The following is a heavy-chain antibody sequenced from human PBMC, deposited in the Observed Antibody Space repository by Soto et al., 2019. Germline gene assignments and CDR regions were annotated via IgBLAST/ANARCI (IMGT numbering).Heavy chain of an antibody. Sequence: KPSETLSLTCTVSGGSISSYYWSWIRQPPGKGLEWIGYIYYSGSTNYNPSLKSRVTISVDTSKNQFSLKLSSVTAADTAVYYCARDTRRIAVAGTGWFDPWGQGTLVTVSS. J-gene: IGHJ5*02. CDR3: ARDTRRIAVAGTGWFDP. V-gene: IGHV4-59*01. CDR2: IYYSGST. CDR1: GGSISSYY. D-gene: IGHD6-19*01.